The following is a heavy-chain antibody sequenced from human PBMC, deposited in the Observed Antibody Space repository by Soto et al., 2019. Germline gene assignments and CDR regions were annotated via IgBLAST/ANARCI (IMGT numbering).Heavy chain of an antibody. Sequence: PETLSLTCTVSGGSISSYYWSWIRQPAGKGLEWIGRIYTSGSTNYNPSLKSRVTMSVDTSKNQFSLKLSSVTAADTAVYYCARGSIRGVITTSYYYYRMDVWGQGPTFT. CDR2: IYTSGST. D-gene: IGHD3-10*01. J-gene: IGHJ6*02. CDR3: ARGSIRGVITTSYYYYRMDV. V-gene: IGHV4-4*07. CDR1: GGSISSYY.